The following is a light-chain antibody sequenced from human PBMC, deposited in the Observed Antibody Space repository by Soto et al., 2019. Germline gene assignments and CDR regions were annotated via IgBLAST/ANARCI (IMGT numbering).Light chain of an antibody. CDR3: SSYTSNTVL. CDR1: SSDVGAYNF. J-gene: IGLJ2*01. CDR2: EVN. V-gene: IGLV2-14*01. Sequence: QSALTQPASVSGSPGQSITISCTGTSSDVGAYNFVSWYQQHPGKAPKLMIYEVNNRPSGVSNRFSGSKSGNTASLTISGLQAEDEADYYCSSYTSNTVLFGGGTKLTVL.